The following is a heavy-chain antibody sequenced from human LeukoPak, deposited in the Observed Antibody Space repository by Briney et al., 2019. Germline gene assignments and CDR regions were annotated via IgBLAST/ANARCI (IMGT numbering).Heavy chain of an antibody. Sequence: ASVKVSCKVSGYTLTELSMHWVRQAPGKGLEWMGGFDPEDGETIYAQRFQGRVTMTEDTSTDTAYMELSSLRSEDTAVYYCATGLTKWLVRKYFDYWGQGTLVTVSS. V-gene: IGHV1-24*01. J-gene: IGHJ4*02. CDR1: GYTLTELS. CDR3: ATGLTKWLVRKYFDY. D-gene: IGHD6-19*01. CDR2: FDPEDGET.